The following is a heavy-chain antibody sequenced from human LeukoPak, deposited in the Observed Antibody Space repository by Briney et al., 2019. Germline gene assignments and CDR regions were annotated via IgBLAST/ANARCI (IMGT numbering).Heavy chain of an antibody. J-gene: IGHJ5*02. D-gene: IGHD2-2*01. Sequence: PSETLSLTCTVSGSSISSSCYSWGWLRQPPGKGLEWFGSIYYSGSTYYNLSLKSRVTIATATSKNQFSLKLCPVTAPDTDVCECASCLVPAATALQWFDPWGQGPLVTVS. CDR2: IYYSGST. V-gene: IGHV4-39*07. CDR3: ASCLVPAATALQWFDP. CDR1: GSSISSSCYS.